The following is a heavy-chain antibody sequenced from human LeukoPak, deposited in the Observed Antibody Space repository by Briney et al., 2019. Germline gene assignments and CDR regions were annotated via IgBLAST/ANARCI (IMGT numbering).Heavy chain of an antibody. D-gene: IGHD3-10*01. CDR3: VRDVRGVGQDYYYMDV. V-gene: IGHV3-74*01. J-gene: IGHJ6*03. CDR1: GFTFSNYW. Sequence: GGSLRLSCAASGFTFSNYWMHWIRQAPGKGLVWVSRINRDGTSITYADSARGRFTVSRDNAKSTLYLQMNSLTADDTALYYCVRDVRGVGQDYYYMDVWGKGTTVTVSS. CDR2: INRDGTSI.